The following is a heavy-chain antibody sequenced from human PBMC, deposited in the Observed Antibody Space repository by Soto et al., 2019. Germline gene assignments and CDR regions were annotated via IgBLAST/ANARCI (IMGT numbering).Heavy chain of an antibody. CDR1: GGSISSGGYS. Sequence: SETLSLTCAVSGGSISSGGYSWSWIRQPPGKGLEWIGYIYHSGSTYYNPSLKSRVTISVDRSKNQFSLKLSSVTAADTAVYYCARGKYYYDSSGPHDAFDIWGQGTMVTVSS. J-gene: IGHJ3*02. CDR3: ARGKYYYDSSGPHDAFDI. V-gene: IGHV4-30-2*01. CDR2: IYHSGST. D-gene: IGHD3-22*01.